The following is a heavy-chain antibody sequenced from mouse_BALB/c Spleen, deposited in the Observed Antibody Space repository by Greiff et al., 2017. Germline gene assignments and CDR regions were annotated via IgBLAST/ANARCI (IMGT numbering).Heavy chain of an antibody. V-gene: IGHV5-6-5*01. CDR3: ARAVRYYFDY. CDR1: GFTFSSYA. CDR2: ISSGGST. Sequence: EVQLVESGGGLVKPGGSLKLSCAASGFTFSSYAMSWVRQTPEKRLEWVASISSGGSTYYPDSVKGRFTISRDNARNILYLQMSSLRSEDTAMYYCARAVRYYFDYWGQGTTLTVSS. D-gene: IGHD1-1*01. J-gene: IGHJ2*01.